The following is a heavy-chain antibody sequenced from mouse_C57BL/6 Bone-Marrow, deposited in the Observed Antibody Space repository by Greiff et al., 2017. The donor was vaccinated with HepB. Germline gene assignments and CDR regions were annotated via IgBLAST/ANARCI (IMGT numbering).Heavy chain of an antibody. CDR2: INPNNGGT. J-gene: IGHJ2*01. CDR1: GYTFTDYY. D-gene: IGHD3-1*01. V-gene: IGHV1-26*01. CDR3: ARDVGGYPDFDY. Sequence: EVQLQQSGPELVKPGASVKISCKASGYTFTDYYMNWVKQSHGKSLEWIGDINPNNGGTSYNQKFKGKATLTVDKSSSTAYMELRSLTSEDSAVYYCARDVGGYPDFDYWGQGTTLTVSS.